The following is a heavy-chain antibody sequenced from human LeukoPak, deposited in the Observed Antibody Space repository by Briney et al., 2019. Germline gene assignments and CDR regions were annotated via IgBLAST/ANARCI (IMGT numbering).Heavy chain of an antibody. CDR1: GDRFTPYW. Sequence: GESLKISCEGSGDRFTPYWITWVRQKPGKGLEWMGIIYPGNSDTKYSPSFQGQITISAGKSINTAYLQWSSLEASDTAMYYGARRKAVARISYFDSWGQGTLVTVSS. J-gene: IGHJ4*02. D-gene: IGHD6-19*01. CDR3: ARRKAVARISYFDS. V-gene: IGHV5-51*01. CDR2: IYPGNSDT.